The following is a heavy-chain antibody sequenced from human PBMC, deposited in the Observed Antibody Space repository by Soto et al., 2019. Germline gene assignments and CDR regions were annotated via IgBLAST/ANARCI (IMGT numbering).Heavy chain of an antibody. CDR2: ISSSSSTI. CDR1: GFTFSSYS. D-gene: IGHD1-7*01. J-gene: IGHJ5*02. CDR3: ARQENNWNYKPNWFDP. Sequence: GGSLRLSCAASGFTFSSYSMNWVRQAPGKGLEWVSYISSSSSTIYYADSVKGRFTISRDNAKNSLYLQMNSLRDEDTAVYYCARQENNWNYKPNWFDPWGQGTLVTVSS. V-gene: IGHV3-48*02.